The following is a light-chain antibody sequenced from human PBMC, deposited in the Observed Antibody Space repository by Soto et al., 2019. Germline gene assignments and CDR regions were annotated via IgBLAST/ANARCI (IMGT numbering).Light chain of an antibody. CDR2: GAS. CDR3: QQYTNWLT. J-gene: IGKJ4*01. CDR1: QSVSSS. V-gene: IGKV3-15*01. Sequence: EIVMTQSPATLSVSPGERVTLSCRASQSVSSSLAWYQQKPGQSPRLLAYGASTRATGIPARFSASVSGTDFALTITIPQSEAYAIYYCQQYTNWLTFGGGTKVDIK.